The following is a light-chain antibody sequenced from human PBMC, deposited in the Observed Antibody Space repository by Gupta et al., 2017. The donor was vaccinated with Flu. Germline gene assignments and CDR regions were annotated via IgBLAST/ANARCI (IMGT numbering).Light chain of an antibody. Sequence: SRGERATINCKSSQSVLYSPNKKNYLAWYHHKPGPPPNLLIYWASTRESGVPDRFSGGGSGTDFSLTISSLKAEDVAVYYCLQYYSSPWTFGQGTTVEIK. J-gene: IGKJ1*01. CDR2: WAS. CDR3: LQYYSSPWT. CDR1: QSVLYSPNKKNY. V-gene: IGKV4-1*01.